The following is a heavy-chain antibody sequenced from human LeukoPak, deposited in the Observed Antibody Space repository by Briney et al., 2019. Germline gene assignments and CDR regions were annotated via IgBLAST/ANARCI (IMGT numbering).Heavy chain of an antibody. J-gene: IGHJ4*02. CDR3: ALCSGGSCYLSNFDY. Sequence: PGGSLRLSCAASGFTFSSYAMHWVRQAPGKGLEWVAVISYDGSNKYYADSVKGRFTISRDNSKNTLYLQMNSLRAEDTAVYYCALCSGGSCYLSNFDYWGQGTLVTVSS. V-gene: IGHV3-30-3*01. D-gene: IGHD2-15*01. CDR1: GFTFSSYA. CDR2: ISYDGSNK.